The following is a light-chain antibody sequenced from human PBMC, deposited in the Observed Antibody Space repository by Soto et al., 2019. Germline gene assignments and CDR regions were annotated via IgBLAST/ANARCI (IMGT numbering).Light chain of an antibody. J-gene: IGKJ2*01. CDR2: ATS. CDR1: QSVDSTY. V-gene: IGKV3-20*01. CDR3: QQYDTSPPMNT. Sequence: EIVLTQSPGTLSLSPGERATLSCRASQSVDSTYLAWYQQKPDQSPRLLIYATSPRAASIPDRFSGSGYWTDFTLTISRLEPADGAVYYCQQYDTSPPMNTFGQGTKVEIK.